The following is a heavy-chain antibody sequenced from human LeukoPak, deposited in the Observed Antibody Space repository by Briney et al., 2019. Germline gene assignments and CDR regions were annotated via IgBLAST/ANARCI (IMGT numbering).Heavy chain of an antibody. Sequence: SETLSLTCTVSGGSISSYYWSWIRQPPGKGLEWIGYIYYSGSTNYNPSLKSRVTISVDTSKNQFSLKLSSVTAADTAVYYCARGWGKQQLVLGYWGQGTLVTVSS. D-gene: IGHD6-13*01. V-gene: IGHV4-59*08. CDR3: ARGWGKQQLVLGY. CDR2: IYYSGST. CDR1: GGSISSYY. J-gene: IGHJ4*02.